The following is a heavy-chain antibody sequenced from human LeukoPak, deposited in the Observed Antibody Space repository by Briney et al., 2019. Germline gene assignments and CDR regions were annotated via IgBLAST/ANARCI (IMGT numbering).Heavy chain of an antibody. CDR2: ISGSGGST. CDR1: GFTFSSYA. V-gene: IGHV3-23*01. Sequence: GGSLRLSCAASGFTFSSYAMSWVRQAPGKGLEWVSAISGSGGSTYYADSVKGRFTISRDNSKNTLYLQINTLRPEDTAVYSCAKNGRGYSSDYFDYWGQGTLVTVSS. D-gene: IGHD5-18*01. CDR3: AKNGRGYSSDYFDY. J-gene: IGHJ4*02.